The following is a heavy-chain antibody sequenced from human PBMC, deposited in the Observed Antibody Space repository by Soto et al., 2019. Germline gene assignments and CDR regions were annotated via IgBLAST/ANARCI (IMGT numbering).Heavy chain of an antibody. CDR2: IYNDGTYS. Sequence: GALRLSCAASGFTLSTYGMHWVRQSPGKGLVWSSRIYNDGTYSDYADSVRGRFTISRDNVNDTLYLQMTNLRAEDSGLYYCKRRPRPGSTGTGAYWGQGTQVTVSS. D-gene: IGHD3-10*01. J-gene: IGHJ4*02. CDR3: KRRPRPGSTGTGAY. CDR1: GFTLSTYG. V-gene: IGHV3-74*01.